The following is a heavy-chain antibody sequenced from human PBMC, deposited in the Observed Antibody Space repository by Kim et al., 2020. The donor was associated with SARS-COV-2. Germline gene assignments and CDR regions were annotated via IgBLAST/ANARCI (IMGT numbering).Heavy chain of an antibody. D-gene: IGHD4-17*01. Sequence: GGSLRLSCAASGFTFSSYGMHWVRQAPGKGLEWVAVIWYDGSNKYYADSVKGRFTISRDNSKNTLYLQMNSLRAEDTAVYYCAKDLGVDYGDYGSYYYYGMDVWGQGTTVTVSS. V-gene: IGHV3-33*06. CDR3: AKDLGVDYGDYGSYYYYGMDV. CDR2: IWYDGSNK. J-gene: IGHJ6*02. CDR1: GFTFSSYG.